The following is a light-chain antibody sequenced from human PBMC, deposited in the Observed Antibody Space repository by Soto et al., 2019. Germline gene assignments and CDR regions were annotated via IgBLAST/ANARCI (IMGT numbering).Light chain of an antibody. J-gene: IGKJ5*01. CDR1: QGISNY. V-gene: IGKV1-27*01. CDR3: QKYSSVIT. Sequence: DIQMTQSPASLSASVGDRVTITCRASQGISNYLAWYQQKPGKVPKLLIYAASTWQSGVPSRFSGSGSGTEFTLTITSLQPEDVATYYCQKYSSVITFGQGTRLEIK. CDR2: AAS.